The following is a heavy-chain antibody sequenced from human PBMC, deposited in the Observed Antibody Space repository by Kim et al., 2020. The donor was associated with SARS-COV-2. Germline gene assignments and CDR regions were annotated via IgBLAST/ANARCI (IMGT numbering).Heavy chain of an antibody. CDR2: ISSSSSYI. Sequence: GGSLRLSCAASGFTFSSYSMNWVRQAPGKGLEWVSSISSSSSYIYYADSVKGRFTISRDNAKNSLYLQMNSLRAEDTAVYYCARPGYSSSWYGDAFDIWGQGTMVTVSS. D-gene: IGHD6-13*01. J-gene: IGHJ3*02. CDR1: GFTFSSYS. V-gene: IGHV3-21*01. CDR3: ARPGYSSSWYGDAFDI.